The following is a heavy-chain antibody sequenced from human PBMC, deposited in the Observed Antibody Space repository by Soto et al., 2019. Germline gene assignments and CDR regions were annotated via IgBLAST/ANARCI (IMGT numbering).Heavy chain of an antibody. CDR1: GGSVSIGDYL. V-gene: IGHV4-30-4*01. D-gene: IGHD4-17*01. CDR2: IHDSGNT. Sequence: PSETLSLTCTVFGGSVSIGDYLWSWIRQRPGKGLEWIGYIHDSGNTYYNPSLKSRVTISLDTSKNQFSLKVTSMTAADTAVYFWARARGGDSGDYASLFDRWGQGNLVTVSS. CDR3: ARARGGDSGDYASLFDR. J-gene: IGHJ5*02.